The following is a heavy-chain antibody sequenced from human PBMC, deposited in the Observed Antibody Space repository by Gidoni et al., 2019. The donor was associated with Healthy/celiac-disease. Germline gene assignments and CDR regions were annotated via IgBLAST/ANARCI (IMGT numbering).Heavy chain of an antibody. CDR2: ISGIGGST. CDR3: AKRDVDIVAADYYYYYGMDV. Sequence: VQMLVSGGGLVHPVWTVRLYGAAAAFTFSISAMSWVRQDPGTWLEWISAISGIGGSTYDADSVNGRFTISRDNTKNTLYLQMHSLRAEDTAVYYGAKRDVDIVAADYYYYYGMDVLGQGTTVTVS. J-gene: IGHJ6*02. D-gene: IGHD5-12*01. V-gene: IGHV3-23*01. CDR1: AFTFSISA.